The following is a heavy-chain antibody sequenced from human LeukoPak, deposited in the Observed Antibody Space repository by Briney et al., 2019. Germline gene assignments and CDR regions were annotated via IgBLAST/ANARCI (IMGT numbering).Heavy chain of an antibody. J-gene: IGHJ4*02. Sequence: GGSLRLSCAASGFTFSDYYMSWIRQAPGKGLEWVSYSSGSSIYYADFVKGRFAISRDNAKNSLYLQMNSLRAEDTAVYYCAREGSSSWYVDYWGQGTLVTVSS. V-gene: IGHV3-11*01. CDR3: AREGSSSWYVDY. CDR2: SSGSSI. CDR1: GFTFSDYY. D-gene: IGHD6-13*01.